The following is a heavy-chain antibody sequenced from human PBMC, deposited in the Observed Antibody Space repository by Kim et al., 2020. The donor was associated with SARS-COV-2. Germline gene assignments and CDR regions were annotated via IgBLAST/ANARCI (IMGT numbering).Heavy chain of an antibody. CDR3: ARVAAMTTRYFDY. V-gene: IGHV4-59*01. J-gene: IGHJ4*02. Sequence: SETLSLTCTVSGGSISSYYWSWIRQPPGKGLEWIGYIYYSGSTNYNPSLKSRVTISVDTSKNQFSLKLSSVTAADTAVYYCARVAAMTTRYFDYWGQGTLVTVSS. CDR2: IYYSGST. CDR1: GGSISSYY. D-gene: IGHD4-17*01.